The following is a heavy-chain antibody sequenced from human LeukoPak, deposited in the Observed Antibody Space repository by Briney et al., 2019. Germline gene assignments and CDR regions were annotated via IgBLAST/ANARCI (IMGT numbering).Heavy chain of an antibody. J-gene: IGHJ4*02. CDR2: ISAYNGNT. Sequence: GASLKVSCKASGYTFTSYGISWVRQAPGQRLEWMGWISAYNGNTNYAQKLQGRVTMTTDTSTSTAYMELRSLRSDDTAVYYCARDPITMVRGVMELYYFDYWGQGTLVTVSS. CDR3: ARDPITMVRGVMELYYFDY. V-gene: IGHV1-18*01. CDR1: GYTFTSYG. D-gene: IGHD3-10*01.